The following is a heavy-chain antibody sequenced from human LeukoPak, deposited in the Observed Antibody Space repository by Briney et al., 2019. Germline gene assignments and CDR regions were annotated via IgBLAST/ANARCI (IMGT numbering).Heavy chain of an antibody. CDR1: GFTFSSYE. D-gene: IGHD6-13*01. V-gene: IGHV3-48*03. CDR2: ISSSGSTI. Sequence: GGSLRLSCAASGFTFSSYEMNWVPQAPGKGLEWVSYISSSGSTIYYADSVKGRFTISRDNAKNSLYLQMNSLRAEDTAVYYCATFPIAAAAPFDYWGQGTLVTVSS. CDR3: ATFPIAAAAPFDY. J-gene: IGHJ4*02.